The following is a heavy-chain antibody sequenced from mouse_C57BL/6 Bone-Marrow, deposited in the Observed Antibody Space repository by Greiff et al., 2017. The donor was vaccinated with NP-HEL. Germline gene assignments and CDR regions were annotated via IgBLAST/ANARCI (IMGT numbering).Heavy chain of an antibody. CDR1: GFTFSSYG. D-gene: IGHD1-1*01. Sequence: EVKLVESGGDLVKPGGSLKLSCAASGFTFSSYGMSWVRQTPDKRLEWVATISSGGSYTYYPDSVQGRFTISRDNAKNTLYLQMSSLKSEDTAMYYCARQDTTVVPDYWGQGTTLTVSS. V-gene: IGHV5-6*02. CDR2: ISSGGSYT. CDR3: ARQDTTVVPDY. J-gene: IGHJ2*01.